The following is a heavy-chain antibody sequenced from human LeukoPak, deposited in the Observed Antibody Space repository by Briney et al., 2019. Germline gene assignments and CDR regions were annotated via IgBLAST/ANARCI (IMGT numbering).Heavy chain of an antibody. J-gene: IGHJ4*02. Sequence: PSETLSLTFTVSGGSISSGGYYWSWIRQHPWKGREWIGYIYYSGSTYYNPSLKSRVTISVDTSKNQFSLKLSSVTAAGTAVYYCASRPLAASHADYWGQGTLVTVSS. CDR3: ASRPLAASHADY. CDR1: GGSISSGGYY. CDR2: IYYSGST. D-gene: IGHD6-6*01. V-gene: IGHV4-31*03.